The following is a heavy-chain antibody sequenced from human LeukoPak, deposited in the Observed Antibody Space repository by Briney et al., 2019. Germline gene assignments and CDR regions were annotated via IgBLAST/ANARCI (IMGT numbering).Heavy chain of an antibody. V-gene: IGHV3-11*01. J-gene: IGHJ4*02. D-gene: IGHD6-13*01. CDR3: ARDPRDSSSWFYFDY. CDR2: ISSSGGTI. Sequence: GGSLRLSCAASGFSFSDSFMTWIRQTPGKGLEWVSYISSSGGTIYYTDSVKGRFTISRDNAKNSLYLQMNSLRAEDTAVYYCARDPRDSSSWFYFDYWGQGTLVTVSS. CDR1: GFSFSDSF.